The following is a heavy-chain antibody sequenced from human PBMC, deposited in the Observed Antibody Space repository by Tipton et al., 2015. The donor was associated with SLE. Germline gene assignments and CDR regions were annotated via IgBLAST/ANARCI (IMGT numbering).Heavy chain of an antibody. CDR2: IRYDGSNK. CDR1: GFTFSSYG. J-gene: IGHJ6*02. D-gene: IGHD6-13*01. CDR3: AKGGSSWGYYYGMDV. Sequence: SLRLSCVASGFTFSSYGMHWVRQAPGKGLEWVAFIRYDGSNKYYADSVKGRFTISRDNSKNTLYLQMNSLRAEDTAVYYCAKGGSSWGYYYGMDVWGQGPLVTVPS. V-gene: IGHV3-30*02.